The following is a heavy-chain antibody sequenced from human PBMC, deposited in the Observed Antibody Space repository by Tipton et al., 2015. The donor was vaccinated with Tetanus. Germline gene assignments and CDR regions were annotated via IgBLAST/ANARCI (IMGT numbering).Heavy chain of an antibody. D-gene: IGHD3-22*01. V-gene: IGHV5-51*01. J-gene: IGHJ6*02. CDR1: GYSFTSYW. CDR3: ARRLRYYDSSGYYYYYGMDV. Sequence: QLVQSGAEVKKPGESLKISCKGSGYSFTSYWIGWVRQMPGKGLEWMGIIYPGDSDTRYSPSFQGQVTISADKSISTAYLQWSSLKASDTAMYYCARRLRYYDSSGYYYYYGMDVWGQGTTVTVSS. CDR2: IYPGDSDT.